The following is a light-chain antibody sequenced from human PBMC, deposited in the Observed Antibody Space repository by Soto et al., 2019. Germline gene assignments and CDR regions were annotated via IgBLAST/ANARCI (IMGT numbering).Light chain of an antibody. Sequence: AIQMTQSPSSLSASVGDRVTITCRASQGIRNDLVWYQQKPGNAPKLLIYAASILQRGVPSRFSGSGSGTDFTLTISSLQPEDFATYYCLQDYNFPRTFGQGTKVEIK. CDR2: AAS. J-gene: IGKJ1*01. CDR1: QGIRND. V-gene: IGKV1-6*01. CDR3: LQDYNFPRT.